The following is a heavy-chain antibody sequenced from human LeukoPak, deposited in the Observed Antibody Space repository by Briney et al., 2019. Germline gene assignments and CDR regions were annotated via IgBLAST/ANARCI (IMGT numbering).Heavy chain of an antibody. CDR3: ARGEWELGY. Sequence: SETLSLTCAVYGGSFSGYYWSWIRQPPGKGLEWIGEINHSGSTNYNPSLKSRVTISVDTPKNQFSLQLSSVTAADTAVYYCARGEWELGYWGQGTLVTVSS. J-gene: IGHJ4*02. D-gene: IGHD1-26*01. CDR1: GGSFSGYY. CDR2: INHSGST. V-gene: IGHV4-34*01.